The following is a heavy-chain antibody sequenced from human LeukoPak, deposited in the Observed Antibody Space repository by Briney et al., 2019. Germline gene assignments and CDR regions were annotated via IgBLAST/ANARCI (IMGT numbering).Heavy chain of an antibody. V-gene: IGHV3-23*01. Sequence: GGSLRLSCAASGFTFTNYAMCWVRQAPGKGLEWVSAISGSGGSTYYADSVKGRFTISRDNSKNTLYLQMNSLRAEDTAVYYCAKDPPNIVVVPAAILDAFDIWDQGTMVTVSS. D-gene: IGHD2-2*01. CDR2: ISGSGGST. J-gene: IGHJ3*02. CDR3: AKDPPNIVVVPAAILDAFDI. CDR1: GFTFTNYA.